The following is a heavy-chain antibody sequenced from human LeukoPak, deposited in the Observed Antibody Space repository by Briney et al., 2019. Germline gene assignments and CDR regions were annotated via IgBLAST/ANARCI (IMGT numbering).Heavy chain of an antibody. CDR3: ARGSDIPKPNWFDP. D-gene: IGHD3-9*01. Sequence: SETLSLTCAVYGGSFSGYYWSWIRQPPGKGLEWIGEINHSGSTNYNPSLKSRVTISVDTSKNQFSLKLSSVTAADTAVYYCARGSDIPKPNWFDPWGQGTLVTVSS. J-gene: IGHJ5*02. CDR1: GGSFSGYY. CDR2: INHSGST. V-gene: IGHV4-34*01.